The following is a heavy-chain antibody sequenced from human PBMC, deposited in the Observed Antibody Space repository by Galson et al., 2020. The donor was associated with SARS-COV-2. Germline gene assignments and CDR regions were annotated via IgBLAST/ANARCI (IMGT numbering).Heavy chain of an antibody. CDR2: ISSSGSTI. Sequence: GESLKISCAASGFTFSDYYMSWIRQAPGKGLEWVSYISSSGSTIYYADSVKGRFTISRDNAKNSLYLQMNSLRAADTAVYYCARVKWVTIFGEVLFYYYYMDVWGKGTTVTVSS. CDR1: GFTFSDYY. V-gene: IGHV3-11*01. J-gene: IGHJ6*03. D-gene: IGHD3-3*01. CDR3: ARVKWVTIFGEVLFYYYYMDV.